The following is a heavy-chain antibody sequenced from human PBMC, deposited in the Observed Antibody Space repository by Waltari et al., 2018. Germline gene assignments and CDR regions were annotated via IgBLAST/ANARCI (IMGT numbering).Heavy chain of an antibody. J-gene: IGHJ4*02. D-gene: IGHD3-16*02. CDR3: ARDLVMEARDFDY. CDR2: ISSSSSYI. Sequence: EVQLVESGGGLVKPGGSLRLSCAASGFTFSSYSMNWVRQAPGKGLGWVSAISSSSSYIYYADSVKGRFTISRDNAKNSLYLQMNSLRAEDTAVYYCARDLVMEARDFDYWGQGTLVTVSS. CDR1: GFTFSSYS. V-gene: IGHV3-21*01.